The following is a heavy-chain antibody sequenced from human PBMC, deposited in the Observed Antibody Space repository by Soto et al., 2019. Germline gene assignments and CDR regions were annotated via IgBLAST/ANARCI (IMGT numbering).Heavy chain of an antibody. CDR3: ARETGGYETDFDY. Sequence: GGSLRLSCAASGFTFSSYSRNWVRQAPGKGLEWVSSISSSSSYIYYANSVKGRFTISGDNAKNSLYLKMNSLRAEDTAVYYCARETGGYETDFDYWGQGTLVTVSS. CDR1: GFTFSSYS. J-gene: IGHJ4*02. CDR2: ISSSSSYI. V-gene: IGHV3-21*01. D-gene: IGHD5-12*01.